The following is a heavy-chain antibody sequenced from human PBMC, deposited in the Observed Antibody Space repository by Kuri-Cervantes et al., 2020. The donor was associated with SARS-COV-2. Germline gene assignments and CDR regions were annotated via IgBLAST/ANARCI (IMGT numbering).Heavy chain of an antibody. D-gene: IGHD6-13*01. Sequence: SQTLSLTCAVSAYSISSDYYWGWIRQPPGEGLEWIGNIYHSGSTYYNPSLKSRVTISVDTSKNQFSLKLSSVTAADTAVYYCARGLGKRYSSSWTYWCFDLWGRGTLVTVSS. CDR1: AYSISSDYY. CDR2: IYHSGST. CDR3: ARGLGKRYSSSWTYWCFDL. J-gene: IGHJ2*01. V-gene: IGHV4-38-2*01.